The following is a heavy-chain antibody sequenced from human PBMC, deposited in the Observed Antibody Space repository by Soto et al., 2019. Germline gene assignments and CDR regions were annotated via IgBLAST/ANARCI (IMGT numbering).Heavy chain of an antibody. CDR2: IYHSGST. J-gene: IGHJ4*02. CDR3: ARGMTTVTTFDY. V-gene: IGHV4-30-2*01. D-gene: IGHD4-17*01. Sequence: QLQLQESGSGLVKPSQTLSLTCAVSGGSISSGGYSCNWIRQPPGKGLEWIGYIYHSGSTYYNPSPKRRVTISVDRSTNQFSLKLSSVTAADTAVYYCARGMTTVTTFDYWGQGTLVTVSS. CDR1: GGSISSGGYS.